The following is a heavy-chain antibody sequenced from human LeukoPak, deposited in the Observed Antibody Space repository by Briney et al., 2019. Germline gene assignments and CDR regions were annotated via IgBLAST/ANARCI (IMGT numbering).Heavy chain of an antibody. Sequence: SGGSLRLSCAASGFTFSGSAMHWVRQASGKGLEWIGRIRSKVNNYATAYAASVKDRFTISRDDSRNTAYLQMNSLKTEDTAVYYCTTQYSSGLPGYWGQGTLVTVSS. V-gene: IGHV3-73*01. CDR1: GFTFSGSA. J-gene: IGHJ4*02. CDR3: TTQYSSGLPGY. CDR2: IRSKVNNYAT. D-gene: IGHD6-19*01.